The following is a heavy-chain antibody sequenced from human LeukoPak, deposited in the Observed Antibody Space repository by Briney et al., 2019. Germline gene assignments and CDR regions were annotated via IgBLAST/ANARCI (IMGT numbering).Heavy chain of an antibody. CDR3: FFKQKTAYDMDV. Sequence: ASVKVSCKASGYTFTGYYMHWVRQAPGQGLEWMGWINPNSGGTNYAQKFQGWVTMTRDTSISTAYMELSRLRSDDTAVYFFFFKQKTAYDMDVWGQGTTVTVSS. V-gene: IGHV1-2*04. J-gene: IGHJ6*02. D-gene: IGHD3-3*01. CDR1: GYTFTGYY. CDR2: INPNSGGT.